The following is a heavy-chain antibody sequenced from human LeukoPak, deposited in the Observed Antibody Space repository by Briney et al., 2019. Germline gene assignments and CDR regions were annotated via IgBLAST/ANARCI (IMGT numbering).Heavy chain of an antibody. J-gene: IGHJ6*03. D-gene: IGHD3-3*01. V-gene: IGHV3-53*01. Sequence: PGGSLRLSCAASGLTVSSNYMSWVRQAPGKGLEWVSVIHSGGSTYYADSVNGRFTIARDNAKNTLYLQMNSLRAEDTAVYYCARERGITIFGRGYYYYMDVWGKGTTVTVSS. CDR2: IHSGGST. CDR1: GLTVSSNY. CDR3: ARERGITIFGRGYYYYMDV.